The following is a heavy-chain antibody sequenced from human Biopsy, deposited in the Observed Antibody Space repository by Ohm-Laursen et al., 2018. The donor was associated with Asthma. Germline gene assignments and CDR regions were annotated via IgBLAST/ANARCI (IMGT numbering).Heavy chain of an antibody. CDR3: AKRRGYSDLTDFDH. J-gene: IGHJ4*02. D-gene: IGHD3-3*01. CDR2: VSYDGGVV. CDR1: GFVFRSHA. Sequence: SLRLSCAASGFVFRSHAMHWVRQAPGKGLEWVAVVSYDGGVVHYADSMKGRFTISRDNAKSTLYLHMNRLRTDDTAVYFCAKRRGYSDLTDFDHWGQGTLVTVSS. V-gene: IGHV3-30*18.